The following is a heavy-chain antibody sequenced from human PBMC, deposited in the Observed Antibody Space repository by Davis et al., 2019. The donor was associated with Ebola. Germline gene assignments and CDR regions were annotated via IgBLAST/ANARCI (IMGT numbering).Heavy chain of an antibody. Sequence: PLETLSLTCTVSGGSISSYYWSWIRQPAGKGLEWIGRIYTSGSTNYNPSLKSRVTMSVDTSKNQFSLKLSSVTAADTAVYYCARVGGYCSSTSCRYYFDYWGQGTLVTVSS. CDR3: ARVGGYCSSTSCRYYFDY. CDR2: IYTSGST. V-gene: IGHV4-4*07. D-gene: IGHD2-2*01. J-gene: IGHJ4*02. CDR1: GGSISSYY.